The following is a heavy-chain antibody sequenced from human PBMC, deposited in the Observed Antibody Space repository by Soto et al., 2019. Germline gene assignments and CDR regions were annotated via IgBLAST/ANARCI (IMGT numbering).Heavy chain of an antibody. CDR3: ARSPPPPPRPKPHWFFDL. CDR1: GFSLSNARMG. CDR2: IFSNDAK. J-gene: IGHJ2*01. V-gene: IGHV2-26*01. Sequence: QVTLKESGPVLVKPTETLTLTCTVSGFSLSNARMGVSWIRQPPGKALEWLAHIFSNDAKSYSTSLKSRLTISKDTSKSQLVLTMTTMDPGDTGTYYFARSPPPPPRPKPHWFFDLWGRGTLVTVSS.